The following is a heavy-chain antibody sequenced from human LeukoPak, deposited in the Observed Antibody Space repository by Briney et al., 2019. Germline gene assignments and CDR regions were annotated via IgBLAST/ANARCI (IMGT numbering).Heavy chain of an antibody. Sequence: PSETLSLTCAVYGGSFSGYYWSWIRQPPGKGLEWIGEIDHSGSTNYNPSLKSRVTISVDTSKNQFSPMLSSVTAADTSVYYCARGHECSSISCSEFYYYYYMDVWGKGTTVTVSS. CDR3: ARGHECSSISCSEFYYYYYMDV. CDR2: IDHSGST. J-gene: IGHJ6*03. D-gene: IGHD2-2*01. CDR1: GGSFSGYY. V-gene: IGHV4-34*01.